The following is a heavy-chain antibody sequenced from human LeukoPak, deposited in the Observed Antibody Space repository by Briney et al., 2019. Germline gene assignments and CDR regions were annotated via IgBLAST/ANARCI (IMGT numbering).Heavy chain of an antibody. J-gene: IGHJ4*02. CDR3: ARSRKGQWLPYFFMEFDY. D-gene: IGHD6-19*01. CDR1: GGTFSGYA. CDR2: ISAYNGNT. Sequence: ASVKVSCKASGGTFSGYAISWVRQAPGQGPEWMGWISAYNGNTNYAQKLQGRVTMTTDTSTSTAYMELRSLRSDDTAVYYCARSRKGQWLPYFFMEFDYWGQGTLVTVSS. V-gene: IGHV1-18*01.